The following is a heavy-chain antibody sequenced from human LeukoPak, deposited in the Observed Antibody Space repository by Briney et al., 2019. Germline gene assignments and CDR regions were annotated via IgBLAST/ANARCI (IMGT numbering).Heavy chain of an antibody. CDR1: GFTVSSNY. Sequence: GGSLRLSCAASGFTVSSNYMSWVRQAPGKGLEWVSVIYSGGSTYYADSVKGRFTISRDNSKNTLYLQMNSLRAEDTAVYYCAREDAQTTVTEGMDVWGQETTVIVSS. D-gene: IGHD4-17*01. CDR3: AREDAQTTVTEGMDV. J-gene: IGHJ6*02. V-gene: IGHV3-66*01. CDR2: IYSGGST.